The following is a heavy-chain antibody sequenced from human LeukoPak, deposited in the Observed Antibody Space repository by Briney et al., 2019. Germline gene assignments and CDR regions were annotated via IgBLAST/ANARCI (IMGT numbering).Heavy chain of an antibody. V-gene: IGHV3-23*01. J-gene: IGHJ5*02. CDR3: AKDQDTYYYGSGSYYTYNWFDP. CDR1: GFTFSSYA. CDR2: ISGSGGST. Sequence: GGSLRLSCAASGFTFSSYAMSWVRQAPGKGLEWVSAISGSGGSTYYADSVKGRFTISRDNSKNTLYLQMNSLRAEDTAVYYCAKDQDTYYYGSGSYYTYNWFDPRGQGTLVTVSS. D-gene: IGHD3-10*01.